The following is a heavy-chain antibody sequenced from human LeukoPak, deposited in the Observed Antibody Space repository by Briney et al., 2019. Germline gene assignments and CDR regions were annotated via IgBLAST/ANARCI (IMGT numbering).Heavy chain of an antibody. CDR3: ARDGNYCVDP. Sequence: ASVKVSCKASGYTFNNMHWVRQAPGQGLEWMGIINPSGGTSYAQKFQGRVAMTRDTSTSTVYMELSSPTSDDTAVYYCARDGNYCVDPWGQGTLVTVSS. V-gene: IGHV1-46*02. CDR2: INPSGGT. CDR1: GYTFNN. D-gene: IGHD2-21*01. J-gene: IGHJ5*02.